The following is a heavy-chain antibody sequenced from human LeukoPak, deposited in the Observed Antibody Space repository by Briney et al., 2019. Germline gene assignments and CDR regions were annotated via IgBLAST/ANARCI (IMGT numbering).Heavy chain of an antibody. CDR3: AREVCSGGSCYYDY. CDR2: IKRDGSST. CDR1: GFTFSSYW. D-gene: IGHD2-15*01. Sequence: SGGSLRLSCAASGFTFSSYWMHWVRQAPGKGLVWVSRIKRDGSSTSYADSVKGRFTISRDNAKNTLYVQMYSLRAEDTAVYYCAREVCSGGSCYYDYWGQGTLVTVSS. J-gene: IGHJ4*02. V-gene: IGHV3-74*01.